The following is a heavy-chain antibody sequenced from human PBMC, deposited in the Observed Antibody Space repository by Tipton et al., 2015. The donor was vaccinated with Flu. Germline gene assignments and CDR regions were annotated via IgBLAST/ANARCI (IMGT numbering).Heavy chain of an antibody. J-gene: IGHJ4*02. V-gene: IGHV3-23*01. CDR2: ISAYGGRT. Sequence: AVSGFTFSIYAMSWVRQAPGKGLEWVSTISAYGGRTYYADSVKGRFTISRDNSKNTLHLQMNSLRAEDTAIYFCAKVIPEIVAGLDYWCQGTLVIASS. CDR1: GFTFSIYA. CDR3: AKVIPEIVAGLDY. D-gene: IGHD5-12*01.